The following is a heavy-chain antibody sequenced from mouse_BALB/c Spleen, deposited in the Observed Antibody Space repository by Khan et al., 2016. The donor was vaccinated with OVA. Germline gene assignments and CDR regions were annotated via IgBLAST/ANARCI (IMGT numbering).Heavy chain of an antibody. CDR3: VRDGAYHRNDGWFAY. V-gene: IGHV1-4*01. D-gene: IGHD2-14*01. CDR1: GYTFTSYT. Sequence: VQLQQSGAELARPGASVKMSCKASGYTFTSYTIHWIKLRPGQGLEWIGYINPSNGYTNYNQKFKDKATLTADKSSTTAYMQLSSLTSDDSAVYYVVRDGAYHRNDGWFAYWGQGTLVTVSA. J-gene: IGHJ3*01. CDR2: INPSNGYT.